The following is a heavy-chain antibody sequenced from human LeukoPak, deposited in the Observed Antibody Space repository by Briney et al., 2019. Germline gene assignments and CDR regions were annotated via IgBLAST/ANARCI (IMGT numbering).Heavy chain of an antibody. J-gene: IGHJ4*02. Sequence: ASVKVSCKASGYTFTSYYMHWVRQAPGRGLEWMGIINPSGGSTSYAQKFQGRVTMTRDTSTSTVYMELSSLRSEDTAVYYCARGFSQRFYSPRYYFDYWGQGTLVTVSS. V-gene: IGHV1-46*01. CDR1: GYTFTSYY. CDR2: INPSGGST. D-gene: IGHD3-3*01. CDR3: ARGFSQRFYSPRYYFDY.